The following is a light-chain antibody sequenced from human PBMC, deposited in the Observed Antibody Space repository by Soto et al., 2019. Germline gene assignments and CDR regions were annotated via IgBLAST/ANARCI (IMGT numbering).Light chain of an antibody. J-gene: IGLJ3*02. CDR3: QTWDTGIQV. CDR1: SGHSSYA. Sequence: QSVLTQSPSASASLGASVKFTCTLSSGHSSYAIAWHQQQPEKGPRFLMNLNSDGSHIKGDWIPDRFSVSSSGAERYLTISSLQSEDEADYYCQTWDTGIQVFGGGTQLTVL. CDR2: LNSDGSH. V-gene: IGLV4-69*01.